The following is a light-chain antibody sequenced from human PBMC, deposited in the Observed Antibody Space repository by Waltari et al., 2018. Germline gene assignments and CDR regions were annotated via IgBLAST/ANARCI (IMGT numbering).Light chain of an antibody. CDR3: GTWDSSLSGAV. V-gene: IGLV1-51*02. CDR1: RSNMWHTY. CDR2: ENT. J-gene: IGLJ7*01. Sequence: QSVLTQPPSVSAAPGQRVTISCSGGRSNMWHTYVSCYRQFPGPAPKLLIYENTERPSGIPGRFSGSKSGTSATLDITGLQAGDEADYYCGTWDSSLSGAVFGGGTHLTVL.